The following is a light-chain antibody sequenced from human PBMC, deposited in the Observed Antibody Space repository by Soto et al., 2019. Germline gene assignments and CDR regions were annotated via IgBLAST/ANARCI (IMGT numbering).Light chain of an antibody. J-gene: IGKJ1*01. CDR1: QSVLFSSSNKNY. Sequence: DIVMTQSPDSLAVSLGERATINCKSSQSVLFSSSNKNYLAWYQQKPGQPPTLLIYWASTRESGVPDRFSGSGSGTDVTLTISSLQAEDVAVYYCQQYYDPPVTFGQGTKVEIK. CDR2: WAS. V-gene: IGKV4-1*01. CDR3: QQYYDPPVT.